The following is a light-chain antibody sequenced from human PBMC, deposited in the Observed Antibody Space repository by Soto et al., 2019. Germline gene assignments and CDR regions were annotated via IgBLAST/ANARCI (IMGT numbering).Light chain of an antibody. CDR2: DIN. J-gene: IGLJ1*01. Sequence: QSALTQPASVSGSPGQSITISCTGTSSDVGNYIFVSWYRQHPGKAPKLMIYDINNRPSGVSNRFSGSNSGNTASLTISGLQAEDEADYYCVSYTTSASYVFGTGTKVTAL. CDR3: VSYTTSASYV. CDR1: SSDVGNYIF. V-gene: IGLV2-14*01.